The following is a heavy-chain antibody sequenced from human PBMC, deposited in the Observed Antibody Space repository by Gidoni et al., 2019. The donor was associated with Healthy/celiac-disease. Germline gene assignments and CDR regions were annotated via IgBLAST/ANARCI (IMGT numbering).Heavy chain of an antibody. D-gene: IGHD3-10*01. CDR1: GFPFSSYA. V-gene: IGHV3-23*01. J-gene: IGHJ5*02. Sequence: EVQLLESGGGLVQPGGSLRLSCSASGFPFSSYAMSWVRQAPGKGLEWVSAISGSGGSTYYADSVKGRFTISRDNSKNTLYLQMNSLRAEDTAVYYCAKEEFDYYGSGSHLWGQGTLVTVSS. CDR2: ISGSGGST. CDR3: AKEEFDYYGSGSHL.